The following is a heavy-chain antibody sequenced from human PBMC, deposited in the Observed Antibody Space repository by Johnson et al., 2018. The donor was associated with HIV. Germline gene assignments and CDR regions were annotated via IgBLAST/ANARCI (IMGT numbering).Heavy chain of an antibody. J-gene: IGHJ3*01. V-gene: IGHV3-7*05. CDR3: VRDLPIGPAGPNDAFDL. CDR1: GFTFSSYA. Sequence: VQLVESGGGLVQPGGSLRLSCAASGFTFSSYAMSWVRQAPGKGLEWVANIKQDGNEKYYVDSLKGRFTISRDNAKNSLYLQMNSLRAEDTAVYYCVRDLPIGPAGPNDAFDLWGHGTMVTVSS. CDR2: IKQDGNEK. D-gene: IGHD2-2*01.